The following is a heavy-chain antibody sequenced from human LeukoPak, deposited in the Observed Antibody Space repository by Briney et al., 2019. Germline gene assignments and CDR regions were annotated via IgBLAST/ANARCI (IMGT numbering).Heavy chain of an antibody. CDR1: GGSFSGYY. CDR2: INHSGST. Sequence: SETLSLTCAVYGGSFSGYYWSWIRHPPGRGLEWVGEINHSGSTNYNPSLKSRVTISVDTSKNQFSLKLSSVTAADTAVYYCARGGSGYDFWSGYSYYFDYWGQGTLVTVSS. J-gene: IGHJ4*02. D-gene: IGHD3-3*01. V-gene: IGHV4-34*01. CDR3: ARGGSGYDFWSGYSYYFDY.